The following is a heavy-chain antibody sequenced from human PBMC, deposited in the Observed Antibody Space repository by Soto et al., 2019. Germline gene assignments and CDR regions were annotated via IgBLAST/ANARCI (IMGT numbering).Heavy chain of an antibody. CDR3: VRDGTKTLRDWCDP. D-gene: IGHD1-1*01. CDR2: IYATGTT. J-gene: IGHJ5*02. Sequence: QVQLQESGPGLVKPSETLSLTCTVSGASISGFYWSWIRKSAGKGLEWIGRIYATGTTDYNPSLQCRVMMSVDTSKKQFSLKLRSVTAADTAVYYCVRDGTKTLRDWCDPWGQGISVTVSS. CDR1: GASISGFY. V-gene: IGHV4-4*07.